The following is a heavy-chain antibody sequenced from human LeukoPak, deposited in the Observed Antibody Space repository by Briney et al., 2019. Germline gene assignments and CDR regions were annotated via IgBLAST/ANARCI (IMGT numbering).Heavy chain of an antibody. D-gene: IGHD3-22*01. CDR3: ARLETYYYDSSGPY. V-gene: IGHV4-39*01. CDR2: IHYSGST. CDR1: GGSISSSSHY. J-gene: IGHJ4*02. Sequence: SETLSLTCTVSGGSISSSSHYWGWIRQPPGKGLEWIGNIHYSGSTYYNPSVKSRVTISVDTSKNQFSLKLSSVTAADTAVYYCARLETYYYDSSGPYWGQGTLVTVSS.